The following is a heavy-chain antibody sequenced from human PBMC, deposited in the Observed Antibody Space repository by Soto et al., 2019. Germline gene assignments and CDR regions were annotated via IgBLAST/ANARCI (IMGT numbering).Heavy chain of an antibody. V-gene: IGHV1-69*13. Sequence: GGSVKVSCKASGGTFSSYAISWVRQAPGQGLEWMGGIIPIFGTANYAQKFQGRVTITADESTSTAYMELSSLRSEDTAVYYCASGLVPAAIGYYFDYWGQGTLVTVSS. CDR3: ASGLVPAAIGYYFDY. CDR1: GGTFSSYA. J-gene: IGHJ4*02. D-gene: IGHD2-2*01. CDR2: IIPIFGTA.